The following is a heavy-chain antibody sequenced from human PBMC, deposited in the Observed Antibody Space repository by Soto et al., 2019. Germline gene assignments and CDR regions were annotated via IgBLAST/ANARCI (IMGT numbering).Heavy chain of an antibody. D-gene: IGHD3-22*01. CDR3: THKYYFDGSGYYPTADY. V-gene: IGHV2-5*01. Sequence: QITLKESGPTLVKPTQTLTLTCSFSGFSLNTSGVSVGWIRQPPGKALEWLALIYWNDDERYSPSLKTRLTITMDTSKNQVVLRMTNMDPVDTATYYCTHKYYFDGSGYYPTADYWGRGTLVTVSS. J-gene: IGHJ4*02. CDR1: GFSLNTSGVS. CDR2: IYWNDDE.